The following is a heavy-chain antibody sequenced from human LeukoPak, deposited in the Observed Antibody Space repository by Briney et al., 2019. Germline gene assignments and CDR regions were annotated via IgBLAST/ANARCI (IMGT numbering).Heavy chain of an antibody. Sequence: GGSLTLSCAASGFTFDDYAMHWVRQAPGKGLEWVSGISWNSGSIGYADSVKGRFTISRDNAKNSLYLQMNSLRAEDTALYYCAKDSYYDSSGYRTLGYYGMDVWGQGTTVTVSS. CDR2: ISWNSGSI. D-gene: IGHD3-22*01. CDR3: AKDSYYDSSGYRTLGYYGMDV. J-gene: IGHJ6*02. CDR1: GFTFDDYA. V-gene: IGHV3-9*01.